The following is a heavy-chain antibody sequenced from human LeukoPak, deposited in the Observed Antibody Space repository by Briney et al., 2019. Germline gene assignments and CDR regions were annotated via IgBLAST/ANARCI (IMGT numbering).Heavy chain of an antibody. CDR1: GGSFSGYY. CDR3: ARHNPLIQLWLFDY. D-gene: IGHD5-18*01. V-gene: IGHV4-34*01. J-gene: IGHJ4*02. CDR2: INHSGST. Sequence: SETLSLTCAVYGGSFSGYYWSWIRQSPGKELEWIGEINHSGSTKYNPSLKNRVTISVDTSKNQFSLKLSSVTAADTAVYYCARHNPLIQLWLFDYWGQGTLVTVSS.